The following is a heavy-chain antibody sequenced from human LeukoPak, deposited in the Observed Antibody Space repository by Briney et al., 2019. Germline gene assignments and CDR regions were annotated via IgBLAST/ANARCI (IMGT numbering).Heavy chain of an antibody. V-gene: IGHV4-59*01. CDR1: SVSINNNY. CDR2: IYHSGST. CDR3: AGGSGAFDY. Sequence: PSETLSLTCTVTSVSINNNYWSWIRQPPGKGLEWIGYIYHSGSTNYSPSLKSRVTMSVDTSKKQFSLKVTSVTAADTAVYYCAGGSGAFDYWGQGTLGSVSS. J-gene: IGHJ4*02.